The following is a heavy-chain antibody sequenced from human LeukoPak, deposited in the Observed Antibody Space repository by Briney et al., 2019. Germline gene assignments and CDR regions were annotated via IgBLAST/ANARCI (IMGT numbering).Heavy chain of an antibody. CDR2: ISGYNGNT. CDR1: GYTFTYYG. D-gene: IGHD6-19*01. J-gene: IGHJ4*02. CDR3: ARDKSPIRSRSGSESSPLDN. Sequence: GVSVKVSFKTSGYTFTYYGINWVRQAPGQGLEWMGWISGYNGNTKYAQKFQGRVTITTDTFTNTAYMELRSLRSDDTAMYYCARDKSPIRSRSGSESSPLDNWGQGTLVFVSS. V-gene: IGHV1-18*04.